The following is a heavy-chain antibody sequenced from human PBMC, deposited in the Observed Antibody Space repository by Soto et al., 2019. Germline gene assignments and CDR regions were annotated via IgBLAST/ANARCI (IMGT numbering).Heavy chain of an antibody. J-gene: IGHJ6*02. CDR2: IYSGGST. CDR3: ARDDMDGYYYHGMDV. Sequence: GGSLRLSCAASGFTVSSNYMSWVRQAPGKGLEWVSVIYSGGSTYYADSVKGRFTISRDNSKNTLYLQMNSLRVEDTAVYYCARDDMDGYYYHGMDVWGQGTTVTVSS. CDR1: GFTVSSNY. V-gene: IGHV3-53*01. D-gene: IGHD2-2*03.